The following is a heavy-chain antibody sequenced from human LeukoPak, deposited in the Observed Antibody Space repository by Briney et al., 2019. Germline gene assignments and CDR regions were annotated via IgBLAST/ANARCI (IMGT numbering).Heavy chain of an antibody. Sequence: PSETLSLTCAVSGGSISSGGYSWSWIRQPPGKGLEWIGYIYHSGSTYYNPSLKSRVTISVDRYKNQFSLKLSSVTAADTAVYYCATWYYYGSGSSMGGFDPWGQGTLVTVSS. CDR1: GGSISSGGYS. J-gene: IGHJ5*02. V-gene: IGHV4-30-2*01. CDR2: IYHSGST. D-gene: IGHD3-10*01. CDR3: ATWYYYGSGSSMGGFDP.